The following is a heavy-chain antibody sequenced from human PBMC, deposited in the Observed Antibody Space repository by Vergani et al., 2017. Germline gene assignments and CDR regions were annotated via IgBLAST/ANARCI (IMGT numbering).Heavy chain of an antibody. CDR2: IHTGGST. CDR3: ARSRPYCTSGSCPAI. Sequence: QLQLQESGSGLLKPSQTLSLTCTVSGESIRSGSHYWSWIRQPAGKGPEWIGHIHTGGSTDLNPSFKSRVSISVDTSKSQFSLKLNSVTVADTAVYYCARSRPYCTSGSCPAIWGQGTLVTVSS. D-gene: IGHD2-15*01. J-gene: IGHJ4*02. V-gene: IGHV4-61*02. CDR1: GESIRSGSHY.